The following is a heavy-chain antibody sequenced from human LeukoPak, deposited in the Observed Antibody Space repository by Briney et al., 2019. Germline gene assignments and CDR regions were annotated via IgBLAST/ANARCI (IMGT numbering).Heavy chain of an antibody. D-gene: IGHD3-10*01. J-gene: IGHJ4*02. CDR2: INHSGST. Sequence: PSETLSLTCAVYGGSFSGYYWSWIRQPPGKGLEWIGEINHSGSTNYNPSLKSRVTISVDTSKNQFSLKLSSVTAADTAVYYCARVAAMVLDYWGQGTLVTVSS. CDR3: ARVAAMVLDY. V-gene: IGHV4-34*01. CDR1: GGSFSGYY.